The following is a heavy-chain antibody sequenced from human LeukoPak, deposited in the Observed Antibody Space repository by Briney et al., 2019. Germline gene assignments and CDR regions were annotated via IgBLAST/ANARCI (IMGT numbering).Heavy chain of an antibody. CDR3: AKGSTYYYGSSAWFDY. CDR1: GFTFSDYY. Sequence: GGSLRLSCAASGFTFSDYYMSWIRQAPGKGLEWVSYISSSGSTIYYADSVKGRFTISRDNAKNSLYLQMNSLRADDMAFYYCAKGSTYYYGSSAWFDYWGQGTLVTVSS. V-gene: IGHV3-11*01. CDR2: ISSSGSTI. D-gene: IGHD3-22*01. J-gene: IGHJ4*02.